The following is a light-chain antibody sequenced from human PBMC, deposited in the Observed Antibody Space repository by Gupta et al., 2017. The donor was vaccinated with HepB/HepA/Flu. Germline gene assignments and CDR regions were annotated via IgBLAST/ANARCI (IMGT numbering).Light chain of an antibody. V-gene: IGLV1-44*01. Sequence: QSVLTQPPSVSGAHGQRVTISFSGSSSNIGGNTVNWYQQLPGTAPKLLIYSNNQRPSGVPDRFSASKSGPSTSLAVSGLQSDDEADYYCGAWDDNLNGWMFGGGTKLTVL. CDR1: SSNIGGNT. J-gene: IGLJ3*02. CDR2: SNN. CDR3: GAWDDNLNGWM.